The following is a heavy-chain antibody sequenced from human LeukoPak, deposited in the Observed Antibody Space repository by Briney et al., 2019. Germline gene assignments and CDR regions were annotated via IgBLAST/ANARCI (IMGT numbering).Heavy chain of an antibody. Sequence: SETLSLTCTVSGGSFSGYYWSWIRQPPGKGLEWIGEINHSGSTNYNPSLKSRVTISVDTSKNQFSLKLSSVTAADAAVYYCARVELTVDYWGQGTLVTVSS. CDR1: GGSFSGYY. V-gene: IGHV4-34*01. CDR2: INHSGST. D-gene: IGHD4/OR15-4a*01. J-gene: IGHJ4*02. CDR3: ARVELTVDY.